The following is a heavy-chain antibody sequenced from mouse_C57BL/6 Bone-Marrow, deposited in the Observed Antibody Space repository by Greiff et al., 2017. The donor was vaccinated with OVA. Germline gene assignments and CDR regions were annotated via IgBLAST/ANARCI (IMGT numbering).Heavy chain of an antibody. Sequence: VKLVESGAELARPGASVKLSCKASGYTFTSYGISWVKQRTGQGLEWIGEIYPRSGNTYYNEKFKGKATLTADKSSSTAYMELRSLTSEDSAVYFCARSPLLLRLYYFDYWGQGTTLTVSS. J-gene: IGHJ2*01. CDR1: GYTFTSYG. V-gene: IGHV1-81*01. D-gene: IGHD1-1*01. CDR3: ARSPLLLRLYYFDY. CDR2: IYPRSGNT.